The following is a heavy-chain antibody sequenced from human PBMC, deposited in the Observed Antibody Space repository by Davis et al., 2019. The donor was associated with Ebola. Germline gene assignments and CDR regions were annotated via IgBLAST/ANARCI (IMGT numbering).Heavy chain of an antibody. Sequence: PGGSLRLSCAAASGFSFRHYGFHWVRQAPGKGLEWVAVIWHDGSKRYYVDSVKGRFTISRDNAKSTLYLQMNSLSAEDTAVYYCTRGLCSGGRCDYYYGMDVWGQGTTVTVSS. J-gene: IGHJ6*02. CDR2: IWHDGSKR. CDR1: GFSFRHYG. V-gene: IGHV3-33*01. D-gene: IGHD2-15*01. CDR3: TRGLCSGGRCDYYYGMDV.